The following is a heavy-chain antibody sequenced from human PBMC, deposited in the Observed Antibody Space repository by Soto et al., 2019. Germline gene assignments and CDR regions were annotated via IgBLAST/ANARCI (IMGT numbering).Heavy chain of an antibody. CDR2: IYPGDSDT. CDR1: GYSFTSYW. V-gene: IGHV5-51*01. Sequence: GESLKISCKGSGYSFTSYWISWVRQMPGKGLEWMGLIYPGDSDTRYSPSFQGQVTISVDKSTSTAYLQWSSLKASDTATYYCARRLDWYLDLWGRGTLVTVSS. J-gene: IGHJ2*01. CDR3: ARRLDWYLDL.